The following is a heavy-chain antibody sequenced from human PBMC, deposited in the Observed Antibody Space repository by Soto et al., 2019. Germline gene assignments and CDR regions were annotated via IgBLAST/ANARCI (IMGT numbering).Heavy chain of an antibody. D-gene: IGHD6-19*01. J-gene: IGHJ4*02. V-gene: IGHV3-30*18. CDR1: GFSFSDYG. Sequence: QVQLEESGGNVVQPGRSLRLSCAASGFSFSDYGMHWVRQAPGKGLESVALLSYDGDKEYYADSVKGRFTISRDNSKNTVFLQMNSLRPEDTAGYYCGKDLMGEQWLGVMHYWGQGTLVTVSS. CDR2: LSYDGDKE. CDR3: GKDLMGEQWLGVMHY.